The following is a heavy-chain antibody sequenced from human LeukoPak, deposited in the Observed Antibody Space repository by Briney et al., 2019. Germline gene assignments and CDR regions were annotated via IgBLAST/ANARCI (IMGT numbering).Heavy chain of an antibody. CDR1: GFTFSSYS. D-gene: IGHD2-21*02. Sequence: GGSLRLSCAAPGFTFSSYSMNWVRQAPGKGLEWVSSISSSSSYIYYADSVKGRFTISRDNAKNSLYLQMNSLRAEDTAVYYCARGPYCGGDCYSWTDYYYYGMDVWGQGTTVTVSS. CDR2: ISSSSSYI. V-gene: IGHV3-21*01. J-gene: IGHJ6*02. CDR3: ARGPYCGGDCYSWTDYYYYGMDV.